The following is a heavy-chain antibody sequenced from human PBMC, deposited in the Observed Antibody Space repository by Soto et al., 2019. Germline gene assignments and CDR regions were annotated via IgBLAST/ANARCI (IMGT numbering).Heavy chain of an antibody. V-gene: IGHV4-39*01. Sequence: SETLSLTCNVAGGSTTDRTYSWAWIRQSPGKGLEWIVTMYYSGSTFPNPSLKSRVSISVDTSKNQFSLKLSSVTAADTAVYYCARVGGLYSRSWYLWILDRFDPWGQGRLVT. J-gene: IGHJ5*02. CDR2: MYYSGST. CDR1: GGSTTDRTYS. CDR3: ARVGGLYSRSWYLWILDRFDP. D-gene: IGHD6-13*01.